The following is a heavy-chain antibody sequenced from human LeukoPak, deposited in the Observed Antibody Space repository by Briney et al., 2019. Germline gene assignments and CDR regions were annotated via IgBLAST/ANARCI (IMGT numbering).Heavy chain of an antibody. Sequence: PGGSLRLSCAASGFTFTTYTIHWVRQAPGKGLEYVSAVVGNGGTTYYANSVKGRFIISRDNSKNTVNLQMGSLRAEDTAVYYCARERAFYYFDFWGPGTLVTVSS. CDR3: ARERAFYYFDF. CDR1: GFTFTTYT. J-gene: IGHJ4*02. CDR2: VVGNGGTT. V-gene: IGHV3-64*01.